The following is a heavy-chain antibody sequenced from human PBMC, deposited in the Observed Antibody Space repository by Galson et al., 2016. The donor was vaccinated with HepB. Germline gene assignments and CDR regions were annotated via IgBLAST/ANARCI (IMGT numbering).Heavy chain of an antibody. J-gene: IGHJ2*01. CDR2: ITYDGSNK. V-gene: IGHV3-30-3*01. CDR3: ARGRVSRFNTYWYFDL. CDR1: GFTFSDYY. D-gene: IGHD2/OR15-2a*01. Sequence: SLRLSCAASGFTFSDYYMSWVRQAPGKGLEWVAVITYDGSNKFYGDSVKGRFTISRDNSKNMLYLQMNDVRTEDTAVYFCARGRVSRFNTYWYFDLWGHGTLVTVSS.